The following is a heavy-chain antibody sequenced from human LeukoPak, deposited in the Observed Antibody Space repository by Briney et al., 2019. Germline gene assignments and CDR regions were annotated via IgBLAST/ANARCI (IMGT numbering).Heavy chain of an antibody. CDR3: ARAATDY. J-gene: IGHJ4*02. CDR1: GFTFRSNA. Sequence: GGSLRLSCAASGFTFRSNAMSWVRQAPGKGLEWVSGISGSGLSTDYADSVKGRFTISRDNSKNTLYLQMNSLRAEDTAVYYCARAATDYWGQGTLVTVTS. V-gene: IGHV3-23*01. CDR2: ISGSGLST.